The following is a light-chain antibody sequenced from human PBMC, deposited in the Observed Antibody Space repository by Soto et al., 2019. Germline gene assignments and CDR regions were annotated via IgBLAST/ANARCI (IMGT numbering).Light chain of an antibody. V-gene: IGKV3-20*01. CDR1: QSISSSS. J-gene: IGKJ4*01. CDR3: QQYPAAPLT. Sequence: EIVLTQSPGTLSLSPGERASLSCRTSQSISSSSLAWYQQRPGQPPRLLIYGASRRATGVPDRFTGSGSGTDFTRTISRLEPEDFAVYYCQQYPAAPLTFGGGTKVEIK. CDR2: GAS.